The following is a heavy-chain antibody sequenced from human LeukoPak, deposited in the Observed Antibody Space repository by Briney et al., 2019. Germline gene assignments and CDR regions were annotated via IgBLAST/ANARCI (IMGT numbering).Heavy chain of an antibody. D-gene: IGHD4-23*01. CDR3: AKDVETTVVTDYFDY. V-gene: IGHV3-30*02. J-gene: IGHJ4*02. CDR2: IRYDGSNK. CDR1: GFTFGSYW. Sequence: GGSLRLSCAASGFTFGSYWMNWLRQAPGKGLEWVAFIRYDGSNKYYADSVKGRFTISRDNSKNTLYLQMNSLRAEDTAVYYCAKDVETTVVTDYFDYWGQGTLVTVSS.